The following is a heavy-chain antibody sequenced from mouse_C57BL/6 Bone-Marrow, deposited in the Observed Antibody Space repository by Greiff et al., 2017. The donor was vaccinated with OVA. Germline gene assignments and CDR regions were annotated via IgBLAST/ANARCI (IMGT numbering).Heavy chain of an antibody. D-gene: IGHD1-1*01. CDR3: TTFITTVVATDDYFDY. J-gene: IGHJ2*01. V-gene: IGHV14-4*01. CDR1: GFNIKDDY. Sequence: EVQLHQSGAELVRPGASVKLSCTASGFNIKDDYMHWVKQRPEQGLEWIGRIDPENGDTEYASKFPGKATITADTSSNTAYRQLSSLTAEDTAVNYCTTFITTVVATDDYFDYWGQGTTLTVSS. CDR2: IDPENGDT.